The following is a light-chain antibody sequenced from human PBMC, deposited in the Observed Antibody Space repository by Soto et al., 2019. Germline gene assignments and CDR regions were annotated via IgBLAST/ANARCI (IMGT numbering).Light chain of an antibody. CDR1: ISDVGAYKY. CDR3: SSYTTTPAWV. V-gene: IGLV2-14*01. CDR2: EVS. Sequence: QSLLTQPSSVSGSPGQSITISCTGSISDVGAYKYVSWFQQHPGKAPKLIIYEVSNRPSGVSDRFSGSKSGNTASLTISGLQAEDEADYHCSSYTTTPAWVFSGGTKVTVL. J-gene: IGLJ3*02.